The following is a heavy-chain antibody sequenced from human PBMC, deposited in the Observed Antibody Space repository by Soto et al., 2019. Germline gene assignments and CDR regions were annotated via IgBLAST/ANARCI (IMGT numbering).Heavy chain of an antibody. CDR3: AKTFSGSFDY. CDR1: GFTFSSYA. D-gene: IGHD6-19*01. Sequence: EVQLLESGGGLVQPGGSLRLSCAASGFTFSSYAMSWVRQAPGKGLEWVSAISGSGGSTYYADSVKGRFTISRDNAKNTLYLQMTSLRAEDTAVYDCAKTFSGSFDYWGQGTLVTVSS. J-gene: IGHJ4*02. V-gene: IGHV3-23*01. CDR2: ISGSGGST.